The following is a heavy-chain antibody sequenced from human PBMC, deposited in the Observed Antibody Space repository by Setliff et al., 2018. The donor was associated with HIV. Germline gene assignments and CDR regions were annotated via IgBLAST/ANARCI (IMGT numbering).Heavy chain of an antibody. CDR1: GGSISTYY. D-gene: IGHD5-18*01. CDR3: ARESGIQLWPNAFDI. CDR2: IYYSGSS. J-gene: IGHJ3*02. V-gene: IGHV4-59*01. Sequence: SETLSLTCTVSGGSISTYYWSWIRQPPGKGLEYIGYIYYSGSSNYNPSLKSRVTISVDTSKNQFSLKLRSVTAADTAVYYCARESGIQLWPNAFDIWGQGAMVTVSS.